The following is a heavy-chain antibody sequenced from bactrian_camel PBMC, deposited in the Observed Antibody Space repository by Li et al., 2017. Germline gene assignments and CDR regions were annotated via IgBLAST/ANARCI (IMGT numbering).Heavy chain of an antibody. J-gene: IGHJ6*01. CDR1: GLTSTSNC. CDR2: LNHDGTL. CDR3: ALEQHSYNPCWARGDFGY. D-gene: IGHD2*01. V-gene: IGHV3S53*01. Sequence: HVQLVESGGGSVQVGGSLRLSCQISGLTSTSNCMGWFRQVSGKKREAVAVLNHDGTLKYAESVKGRFTLSRESAENTLYLQMSGLRPEDATVYFCALEQHSYNPCWARGDFGYWGHGTQVTVS.